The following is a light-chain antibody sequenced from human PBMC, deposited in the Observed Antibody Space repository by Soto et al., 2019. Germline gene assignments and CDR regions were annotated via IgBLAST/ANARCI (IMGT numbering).Light chain of an antibody. CDR3: QQYRGSPPPT. Sequence: EIVLTQSPGTLSLSPGERATLSCRASQSVWNNYLAWYQQKPGQAPRLLIYAASNRVTGIPDRFSGSGSGTDFTLTIIRLEPEDFALYYCQQYRGSPPPTFGPGTKVDIK. J-gene: IGKJ3*01. CDR2: AAS. CDR1: QSVWNNY. V-gene: IGKV3-20*01.